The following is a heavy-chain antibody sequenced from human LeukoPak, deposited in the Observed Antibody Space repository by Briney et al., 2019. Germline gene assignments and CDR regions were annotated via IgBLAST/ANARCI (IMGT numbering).Heavy chain of an antibody. J-gene: IGHJ1*01. V-gene: IGHV1-18*01. Sequence: ASVKVSCKSSGYTFTNYGFSWVRQAPGQGLEWMGWISAYNGYTDYAQKFQFRVTMTTDTSTSTAYMELRSLRSDDTAVYYCARDKAVTTEVTQHFQHWGQGTLVTVSS. D-gene: IGHD4-23*01. CDR3: ARDKAVTTEVTQHFQH. CDR2: ISAYNGYT. CDR1: GYTFTNYG.